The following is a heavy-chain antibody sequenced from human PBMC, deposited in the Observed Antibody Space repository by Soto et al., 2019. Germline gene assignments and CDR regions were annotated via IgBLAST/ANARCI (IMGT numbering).Heavy chain of an antibody. CDR3: ARGAVAGYYYYFHMDV. V-gene: IGHV1-2*04. CDR1: GYTFTAYY. Sequence: QAQLVQSGAEVKKPGASVKVSCKASGYTFTAYYLHWVRQAPGQGLEWMGWINPHNGGTKYAQKFQGWVTVTSDTSISSSYMELSSLRSNDTAVYYCARGAVAGYYYYFHMDVWGKGTTVTVSS. D-gene: IGHD6-19*01. CDR2: INPHNGGT. J-gene: IGHJ6*03.